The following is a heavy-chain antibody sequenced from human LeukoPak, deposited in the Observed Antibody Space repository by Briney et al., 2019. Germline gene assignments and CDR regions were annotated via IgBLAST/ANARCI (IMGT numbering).Heavy chain of an antibody. CDR3: ARDPRGVIVTDYYFDY. J-gene: IGHJ4*02. CDR2: INPSGGST. Sequence: ASVKVSCKASGYTFTSYYMHWVRQAPGQGLEWMGIINPSGGSTSYAQKFQGRVTMTRDTSTSTVYMELSSLRSEDTAVYYCARDPRGVIVTDYYFDYWGQGTLVTVSS. CDR1: GYTFTSYY. D-gene: IGHD3-16*02. V-gene: IGHV1-46*01.